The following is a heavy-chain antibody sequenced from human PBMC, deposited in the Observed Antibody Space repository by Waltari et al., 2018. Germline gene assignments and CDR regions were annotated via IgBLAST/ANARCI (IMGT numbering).Heavy chain of an antibody. CDR1: GGTFSSYA. V-gene: IGHV1-69*01. CDR3: ARKGPEFGSGSYSPFDY. D-gene: IGHD1-26*01. J-gene: IGHJ4*02. CDR2: VILSFGTA. Sequence: QVQLVQSGAEVKKPGYSVKVSCKASGGTFSSYAISWVRQAPGQGLEWMGGVILSFGTANYTQKFQGRVTITADESTSTAYMELSSLRSEDTAVYYCARKGPEFGSGSYSPFDYWGQGTLVTVSS.